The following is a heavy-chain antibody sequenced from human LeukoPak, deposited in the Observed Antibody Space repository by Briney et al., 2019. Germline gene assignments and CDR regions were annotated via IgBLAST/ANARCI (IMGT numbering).Heavy chain of an antibody. J-gene: IGHJ4*02. D-gene: IGHD3-10*01. CDR1: GFSFSSHG. V-gene: IGHV3-33*06. Sequence: GRSLRLSCAASGFSFSSHGMHWVRQAPGKGLEWVAVIWYDGSNKYYADSVKGRFTISRDNSRNMLYLEMNSLRVEGTAVYYCANPHGDYYGSGSYLTFDYWGQGTLVTVSS. CDR2: IWYDGSNK. CDR3: ANPHGDYYGSGSYLTFDY.